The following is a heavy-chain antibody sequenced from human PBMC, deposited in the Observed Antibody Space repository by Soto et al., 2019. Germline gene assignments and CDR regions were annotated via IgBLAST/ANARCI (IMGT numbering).Heavy chain of an antibody. J-gene: IGHJ6*02. CDR2: IYYTGST. Sequence: SETLSLTCTVSGGSVSSESHYWSWIRQTPGKGLEWIGYIYYTGSTNYNPSLKGRVTMSVDTSRDQVSLRLRSVTRADTAAYYCARDQYDFRSGSYYYAMEVWGQGTKVTVSS. D-gene: IGHD3-3*01. V-gene: IGHV4-61*01. CDR3: ARDQYDFRSGSYYYAMEV. CDR1: GGSVSSESHY.